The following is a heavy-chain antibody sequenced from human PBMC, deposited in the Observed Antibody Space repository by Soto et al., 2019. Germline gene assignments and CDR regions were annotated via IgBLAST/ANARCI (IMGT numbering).Heavy chain of an antibody. CDR3: ARTTVTTNYYYYYMDV. D-gene: IGHD4-17*01. Sequence: QVLLQESGPGLVKPSGTLSLTCAVSSDSISSSNWWSWVRQPPGKGLEWIGEIYHSGSTNYNPSLKSRVTISVDNYKNQFSLNQSSVTAADTAVYYCARTTVTTNYYYYYMDVWGKGTTVTVSS. V-gene: IGHV4-4*02. CDR1: SDSISSSNW. CDR2: IYHSGST. J-gene: IGHJ6*03.